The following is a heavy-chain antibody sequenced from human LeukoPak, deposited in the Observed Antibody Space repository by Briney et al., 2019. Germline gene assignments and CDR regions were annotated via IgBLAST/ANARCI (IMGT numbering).Heavy chain of an antibody. CDR1: GGSISSGGFY. CDR3: ARHVSAYSSGLPYYMDV. Sequence: KTSETLSLTCSVSGGSISSGGFYWSWIRQHPGKGLDWIGYIHYTGTTYYNPSLKSRVIISVDRSKNQFSLKLTSVTAADTAVYFCARHVSAYSSGLPYYMDVWGKGTTVTVSS. V-gene: IGHV4-31*03. J-gene: IGHJ6*03. CDR2: IHYTGTT. D-gene: IGHD6-19*01.